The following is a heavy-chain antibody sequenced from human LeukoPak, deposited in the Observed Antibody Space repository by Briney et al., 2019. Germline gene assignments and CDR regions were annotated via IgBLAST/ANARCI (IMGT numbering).Heavy chain of an antibody. Sequence: GGSLRLSCAASGFSFSSYGMSWVRQAPGKGLEWVSGISGSGASTYYADSVKGRFTISRDNSKNTLYLQMNSLRAEDTAVYYCARGDYDSRILAYWGQGTQVPVSS. V-gene: IGHV3-23*01. D-gene: IGHD3-22*01. CDR3: ARGDYDSRILAY. CDR2: ISGSGAST. J-gene: IGHJ4*02. CDR1: GFSFSSYG.